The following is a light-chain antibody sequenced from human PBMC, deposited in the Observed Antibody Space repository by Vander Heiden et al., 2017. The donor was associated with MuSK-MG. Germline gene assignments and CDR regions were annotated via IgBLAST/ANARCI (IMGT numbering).Light chain of an antibody. CDR2: EVS. J-gene: IGLJ2*01. V-gene: IGLV2-14*01. CDR1: VRDIGGYNY. Sequence: QSALTQPASLSRSPGQSITTSSTGTVRDIGGYNYIPCYQQHPVNAPKLMIYEVSDRPTGVPDRFSGSKSGSTACLTISGLQPEDEADYYCSSQTRSTSLAICDGGTKLTVL. CDR3: SSQTRSTSLAI.